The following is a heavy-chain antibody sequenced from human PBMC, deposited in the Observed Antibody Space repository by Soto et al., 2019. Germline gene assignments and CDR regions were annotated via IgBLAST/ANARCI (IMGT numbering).Heavy chain of an antibody. CDR3: VMVDNYVTPTPQDV. CDR1: GYIFVNYG. J-gene: IGHJ6*02. V-gene: IGHV1-18*01. Sequence: QVQLVQSGDEVKKPGASVKVSCKASGYIFVNYGIAWVRQAPRQGLEWMGWISPYTGNTHSASKVQGRLTMTTDTSTSTSYMDLGSLTSADTAVYYCVMVDNYVTPTPQDVWGQGTTVTVSS. D-gene: IGHD3-16*01. CDR2: ISPYTGNT.